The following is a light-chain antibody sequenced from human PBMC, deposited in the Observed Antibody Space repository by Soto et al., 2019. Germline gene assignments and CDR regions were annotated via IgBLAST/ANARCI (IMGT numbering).Light chain of an antibody. CDR3: GTWHVSLSGVI. Sequence: QSALTQPRSVSGSPGQSVTISCTGTNSDIGNYNYVSWYQQHPGKAPKVMIYDVSKRPSGVPDRFSGSKSGNTASLTISGLQAEYEADYYCGTWHVSLSGVIFGAGTKLTVL. CDR1: NSDIGNYNY. V-gene: IGLV2-11*01. J-gene: IGLJ2*01. CDR2: DVS.